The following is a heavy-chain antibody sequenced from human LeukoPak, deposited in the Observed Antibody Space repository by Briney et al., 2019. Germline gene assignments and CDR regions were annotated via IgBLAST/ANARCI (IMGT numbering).Heavy chain of an antibody. Sequence: GGSLKLSCAASGFTFSSYDTHWVRQATGKGLEWVSAIGTAGDTYYPGSVKGRFTISRENAKNSLYLQMNSLRAGDTAVYYCARTMAGGVWYFDLWGRGTLVTVSS. CDR3: ARTMAGGVWYFDL. CDR1: GFTFSSYD. V-gene: IGHV3-13*01. D-gene: IGHD3-10*02. J-gene: IGHJ2*01. CDR2: IGTAGDT.